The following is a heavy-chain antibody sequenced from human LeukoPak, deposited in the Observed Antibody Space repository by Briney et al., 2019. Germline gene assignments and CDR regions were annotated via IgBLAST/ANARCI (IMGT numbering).Heavy chain of an antibody. D-gene: IGHD3-22*01. CDR1: GGSISSSSYY. CDR3: ASPPTYYYDSSGYYP. Sequence: SETLSLTCTVSGGSISSSSYYWGWIRQPPGKGLEWIGSIYYSGSTYYNPSLKSRVTISVDKSKNQFSLKLSSVTAADTAVYYCASPPTYYYDSSGYYPWGQGTLVTVSS. J-gene: IGHJ5*02. V-gene: IGHV4-39*07. CDR2: IYYSGST.